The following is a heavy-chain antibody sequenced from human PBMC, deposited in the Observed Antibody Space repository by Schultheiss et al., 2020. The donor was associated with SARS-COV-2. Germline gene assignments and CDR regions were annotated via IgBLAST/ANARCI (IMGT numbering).Heavy chain of an antibody. V-gene: IGHV4-59*08. D-gene: IGHD3-10*01. J-gene: IGHJ4*02. CDR2: IYYSGRI. Sequence: SQTLSLTCTVSGASISSYYWSWIRQPPGKGLEWIGYIYYSGRINYNPSLKSRVTISVDTSKNQFSLKLSSVTAADTAVYYCARLLFVRAGYFDYWGQGTLVTVSS. CDR1: GASISSYY. CDR3: ARLLFVRAGYFDY.